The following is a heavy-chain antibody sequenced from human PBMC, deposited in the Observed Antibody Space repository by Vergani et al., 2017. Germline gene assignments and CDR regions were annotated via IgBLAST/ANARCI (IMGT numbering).Heavy chain of an antibody. D-gene: IGHD6-6*01. CDR3: ARRGSSSPALDY. J-gene: IGHJ4*02. CDR1: GFTFSTSD. V-gene: IGHV3-13*01. Sequence: EVQLVESGGGLVQPGGSLRLSCAASGFTFSTSDMHWVRQATGKGLEWVSAIGTADDTYYPGSVKSRFTISRENAKNSLYLQMNGLRAGDTAVYYCARRGSSSPALDYWGQGTLVTVSS. CDR2: IGTADDT.